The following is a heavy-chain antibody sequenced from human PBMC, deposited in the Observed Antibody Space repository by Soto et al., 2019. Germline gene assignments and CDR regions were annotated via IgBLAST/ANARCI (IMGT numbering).Heavy chain of an antibody. CDR1: GFSLSTSGVG. V-gene: IGHV2-5*02. Sequence: QITLKESGPTLVKPTQTLTLTCTFSGFSLSTSGVGVGWIRQPPGKALEWLALIYWDDDKRYSPSLKSRLTITKXXSXNXEVLTMTNMDPVDTATYYCAHFGRHYYGSGSSAFDYWGQGTLVTVSS. CDR2: IYWDDDK. CDR3: AHFGRHYYGSGSSAFDY. D-gene: IGHD3-10*01. J-gene: IGHJ4*02.